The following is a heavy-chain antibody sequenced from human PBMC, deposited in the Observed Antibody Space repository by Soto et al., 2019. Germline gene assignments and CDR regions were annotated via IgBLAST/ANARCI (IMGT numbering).Heavy chain of an antibody. Sequence: QVQLVESGGGVVQPGRSQKLSCAASGFTFSNYAIHWVRQAPGKGLEWVAVIASDGKDKRYADSVKGRFTISRDNSKNTLYLQMNSLRGEDTAVYYCAKDGAIAAADYFFDYWGQGSLVTVSS. CDR3: AKDGAIAAADYFFDY. CDR1: GFTFSNYA. J-gene: IGHJ4*02. CDR2: IASDGKDK. V-gene: IGHV3-30*18. D-gene: IGHD6-13*01.